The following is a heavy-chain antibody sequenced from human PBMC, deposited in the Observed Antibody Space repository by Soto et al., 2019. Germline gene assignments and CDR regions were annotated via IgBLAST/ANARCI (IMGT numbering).Heavy chain of an antibody. V-gene: IGHV1-2*02. CDR2: INPNSGGT. D-gene: IGHD2-15*01. CDR1: GYTFTGYY. Sequence: QVQLVQAGAEVKKPGASVKVSCKASGYTFTGYYMHWVRQAPGQGLEWMGWINPNSGGTNYAQKFQGRVTMNRDTSISTAYMELSRLRSDDTAVYYCARECGSSGGSCPSYGMDVWGQGTTVTVSS. J-gene: IGHJ6*02. CDR3: ARECGSSGGSCPSYGMDV.